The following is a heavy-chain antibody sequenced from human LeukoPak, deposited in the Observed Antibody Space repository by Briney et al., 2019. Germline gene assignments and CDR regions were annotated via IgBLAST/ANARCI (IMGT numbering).Heavy chain of an antibody. D-gene: IGHD2-2*02. Sequence: GRSLRLSCAASGFTFSSYGMPWVRQAPGKGLEWVAVIWYDGSNKYYADSVKGRFTISRDNSKNTLYLQMNSLRAEDTAVYYCARDRRQYCSSTSCYMGYWGQGTLVTVSS. CDR1: GFTFSSYG. J-gene: IGHJ4*02. V-gene: IGHV3-33*01. CDR2: IWYDGSNK. CDR3: ARDRRQYCSSTSCYMGY.